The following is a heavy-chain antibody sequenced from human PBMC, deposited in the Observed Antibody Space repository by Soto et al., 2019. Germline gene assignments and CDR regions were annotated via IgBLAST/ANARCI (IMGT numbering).Heavy chain of an antibody. CDR1: GFTFSDYY. V-gene: IGHV3-11*06. D-gene: IGHD1-1*01. Sequence: GSLRLSCAASGFTFSDYYMSWVRQAPGRVLEWISYSSNSGTFARYATSVKVRFSISRDNANNSLYLEMNSLGVEETAVYYCARSGDNFNVLDYWGQGTPVTVSS. CDR3: ARSGDNFNVLDY. J-gene: IGHJ4*02. CDR2: SSNSGTFA.